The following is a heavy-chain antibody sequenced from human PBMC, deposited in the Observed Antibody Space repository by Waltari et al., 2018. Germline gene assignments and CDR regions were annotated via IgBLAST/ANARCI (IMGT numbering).Heavy chain of an antibody. D-gene: IGHD5-12*01. V-gene: IGHV1-2*02. CDR1: GYTCIDYY. CDR3: ANIDF. CDR2: INPNTGGT. Sequence: QVQLVQSGAEVKKPGASVKVSCKAAGYTCIDYYMHWVRQAPGQGLEWMRWINPNTGGTNYAQKFQGRVTMTRDTSITTAYMELSSLTSDDTAVYYCANIDFWGQGTLVTVSS. J-gene: IGHJ4*02.